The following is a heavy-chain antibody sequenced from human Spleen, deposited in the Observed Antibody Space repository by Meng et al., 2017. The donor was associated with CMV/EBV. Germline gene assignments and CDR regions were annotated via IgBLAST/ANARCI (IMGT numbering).Heavy chain of an antibody. CDR2: ISSSSSII. Sequence: GESLKISCAASGFTFTSYGINWVRQAPGKGLEWVSHISSSSSIIYYADSVKGRFTVSRDNAKNSLYLQMNSLRADDTAVYYCAREAYDSSGYWIDYWGQGALVTVSS. CDR1: GFTFTSYG. CDR3: AREAYDSSGYWIDY. D-gene: IGHD3-22*01. J-gene: IGHJ4*02. V-gene: IGHV3-48*04.